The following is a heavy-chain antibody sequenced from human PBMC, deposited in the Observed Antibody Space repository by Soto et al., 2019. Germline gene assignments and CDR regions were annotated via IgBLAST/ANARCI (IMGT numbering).Heavy chain of an antibody. CDR3: AKYDDIGGRSLDY. Sequence: QVQQQESGPGLVRPSGTLSLTCVASSGSMSISHWWSWVRQPPGKGLEWIGEIHHTGSTNYNPSLTSRVTISVDKSKDHFSLNLNSLTAADTAVYYCAKYDDIGGRSLDYWGQGTLVTVSS. J-gene: IGHJ4*02. CDR1: SGSMSISHW. CDR2: IHHTGST. D-gene: IGHD3-22*01. V-gene: IGHV4-4*02.